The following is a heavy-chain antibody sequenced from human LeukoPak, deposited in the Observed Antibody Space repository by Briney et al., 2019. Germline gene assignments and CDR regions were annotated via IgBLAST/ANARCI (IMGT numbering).Heavy chain of an antibody. V-gene: IGHV4-34*01. Sequence: SETLSLTCAVYGGSFSGYYWSWIRQPPGKGLEWIGEINHSGSTNYNPSLKSRVTISVDTSKNQFSLKLSSVTAADTAVYYCARDWHGALEYWGQGTLVTVSS. J-gene: IGHJ4*02. CDR1: GGSFSGYY. CDR3: ARDWHGALEY. CDR2: INHSGST. D-gene: IGHD1-1*01.